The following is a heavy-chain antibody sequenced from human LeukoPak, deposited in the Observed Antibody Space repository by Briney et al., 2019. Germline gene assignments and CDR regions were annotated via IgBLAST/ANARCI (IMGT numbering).Heavy chain of an antibody. CDR1: GLTFSNYW. J-gene: IGHJ4*02. V-gene: IGHV3-74*01. Sequence: GGSLRLSCAASGLTFSNYWMHWVRQAPGKGLVWVSRIYSDGSSTSYADSVKGRFTISRDNAKNTLYLQMNSLRADDTAVYYCAVTAADTPHWGQGTLVTVSS. CDR3: AVTAADTPH. CDR2: IYSDGSST. D-gene: IGHD2-15*01.